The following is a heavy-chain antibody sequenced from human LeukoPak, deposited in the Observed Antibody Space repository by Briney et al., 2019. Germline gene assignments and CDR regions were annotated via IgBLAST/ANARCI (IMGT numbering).Heavy chain of an antibody. J-gene: IGHJ6*02. V-gene: IGHV3-11*03. CDR3: ARPYSRYGDYPADV. Sequence: NPGGSLRLSCAAYGFTFSDYYMNWIRQAPGKGLEWVSYISSSGTYTNYADSVKGRFTISRDNAKNSLYLHMNSLRADDTAVYYCARPYSRYGDYPADVWGQGTTVTVSS. CDR2: ISSSGTYT. CDR1: GFTFSDYY. D-gene: IGHD4-17*01.